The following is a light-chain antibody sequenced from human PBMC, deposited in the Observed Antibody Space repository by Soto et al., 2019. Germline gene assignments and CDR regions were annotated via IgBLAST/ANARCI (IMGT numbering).Light chain of an antibody. CDR1: QSVSTN. CDR3: QQYTGPPTT. J-gene: IGKJ5*01. CDR2: GAS. Sequence: EFVLTQSPGTLSLSPGERATLSCRASQSVSTNLAWFQQKPGQAPRLLIYGASSRATGIPDRFSGSGSGTDFTLTITRLEPEDSAVYFCQQYTGPPTTFGQGTRLEIK. V-gene: IGKV3-20*01.